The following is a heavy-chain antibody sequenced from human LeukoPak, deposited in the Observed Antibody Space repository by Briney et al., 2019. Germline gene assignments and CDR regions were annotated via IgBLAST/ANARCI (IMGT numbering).Heavy chain of an antibody. D-gene: IGHD6-6*01. J-gene: IGHJ4*02. CDR3: ARGVREYSSSSGFDY. Sequence: GASVKVSCKASGYTFTGYYMHWVRQAPGQGLEWMGRINPNSGGTNYAQKFQGRVTMTRDTSISTAYMELSRLRSDDTAVYYCARGVREYSSSSGFDYWGQGTLVTVS. CDR2: INPNSGGT. CDR1: GYTFTGYY. V-gene: IGHV1-2*06.